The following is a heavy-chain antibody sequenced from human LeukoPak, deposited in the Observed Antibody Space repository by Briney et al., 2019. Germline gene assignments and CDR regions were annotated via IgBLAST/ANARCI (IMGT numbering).Heavy chain of an antibody. CDR2: IYSGGST. CDR3: AKDGPGWDLLY. D-gene: IGHD1-26*01. CDR1: GFTVSSNY. V-gene: IGHV3-53*01. Sequence: GGSLRLSCAASGFTVSSNYMSWVRQAPGKGLEWVSVIYSGGSTYYADSVKGRFTIPRDNSKSTLYLQMNSLRAEDTAVYYCAKDGPGWDLLYWGQGSRVTVSS. J-gene: IGHJ4*02.